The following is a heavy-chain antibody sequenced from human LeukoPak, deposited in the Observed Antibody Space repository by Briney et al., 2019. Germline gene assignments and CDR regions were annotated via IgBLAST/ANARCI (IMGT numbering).Heavy chain of an antibody. CDR2: ISYDGSNK. D-gene: IGHD5-18*01. CDR1: GFTFSSYG. J-gene: IGHJ3*02. CDR3: ARDSYSTDAFDI. Sequence: SGGSLRLSCAASGFTFSSYGMHWVRQAPGKGLEWVAVISYDGSNKYYADSVKGRFTISRDNSKNTLYLQMNSLRAEDTAVYYCARDSYSTDAFDIWGQGTMVTVSS. V-gene: IGHV3-30*03.